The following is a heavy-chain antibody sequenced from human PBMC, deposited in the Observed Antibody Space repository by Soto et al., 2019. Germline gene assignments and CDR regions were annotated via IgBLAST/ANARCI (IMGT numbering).Heavy chain of an antibody. V-gene: IGHV1-3*04. CDR1: GIAYTTYA. CDR2: INTGNGNT. J-gene: IGHJ5*02. CDR3: ARAISGYVT. D-gene: IGHD5-12*01. Sequence: ASVKVSCKASGIAYTTYAIHWVRQAPGQGLEWMGWINTGNGNTRYSQRFQGRVTLTTDTSANTAYMDLSSLTSEDTAVYYCARAISGYVTWGQGTLVTVSS.